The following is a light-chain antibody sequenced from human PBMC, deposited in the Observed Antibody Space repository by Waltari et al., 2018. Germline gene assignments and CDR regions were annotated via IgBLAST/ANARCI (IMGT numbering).Light chain of an antibody. Sequence: EIVFRQSPATLSLSPGDRATLSCRASHSVNYFLAWFQQKPGQAPRPLIYDASNRATGIRARFSGSGSGTDFTLTISSLEPEDFAVYYCQQRTNWPLTFGGGTKVEIK. V-gene: IGKV3-11*01. CDR1: HSVNYF. CDR3: QQRTNWPLT. CDR2: DAS. J-gene: IGKJ4*01.